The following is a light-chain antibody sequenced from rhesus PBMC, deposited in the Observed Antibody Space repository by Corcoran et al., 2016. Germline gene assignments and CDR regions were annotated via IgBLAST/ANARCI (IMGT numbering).Light chain of an antibody. Sequence: DIQMTQSPSSLSASVGDTVTITCRASQGISSWLAWYQQKPGKAPKFLTYKASSLQSGVPSSFSGSGSVTDFILTISSLQSEYFATYYCQQYNSRPPTFGQGTKVEIK. V-gene: IGKV1-22*01. CDR1: QGISSW. CDR3: QQYNSRPPT. J-gene: IGKJ1*01. CDR2: KAS.